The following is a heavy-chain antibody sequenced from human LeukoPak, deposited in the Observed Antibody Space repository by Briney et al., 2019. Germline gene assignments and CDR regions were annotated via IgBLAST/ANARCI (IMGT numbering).Heavy chain of an antibody. Sequence: PGRSLRLSCAASGFTLSRYWMHWVRQAPGQGLVWVSVIYSVGSTFYADSVKGRFTISRDNSKNTLYLEMNSLRAEDTAVYYCARGTVGVGKVDYWGQGTLVTVSS. CDR2: IYSVGST. J-gene: IGHJ4*02. CDR3: ARGTVGVGKVDY. CDR1: GFTLSRYW. D-gene: IGHD2-21*01. V-gene: IGHV3-53*01.